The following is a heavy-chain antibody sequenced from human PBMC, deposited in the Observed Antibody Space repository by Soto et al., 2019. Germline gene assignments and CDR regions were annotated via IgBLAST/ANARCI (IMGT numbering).Heavy chain of an antibody. J-gene: IGHJ4*02. CDR3: AKDPRTRYYDSSSYYWGDY. V-gene: IGHV3-23*01. Sequence: GGSLRLSCAASGFTFGAYAMSWVRQAPSKGLEWVSAISGSGGSTYYADSVKGRFTISRDNSKNTLYLQMNSLRAEDTAVYYCAKDPRTRYYDSSSYYWGDYWGQGTLVTVSS. CDR1: GFTFGAYA. D-gene: IGHD3-22*01. CDR2: ISGSGGST.